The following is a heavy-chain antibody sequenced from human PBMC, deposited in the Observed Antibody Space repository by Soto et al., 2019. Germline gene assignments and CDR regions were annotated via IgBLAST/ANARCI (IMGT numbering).Heavy chain of an antibody. J-gene: IGHJ1*01. CDR3: AKDSSSWFEYFYH. CDR2: ISGSGGST. CDR1: GFTFSSYA. Sequence: GGSLRLSCSASGFTFSSYAMSWVRQAPGKGLEWVSAISGSGGSTYYADSVKGRFTISRDNSKNTLYLQMNSLRAEDTALYYCAKDSSSWFEYFYHWGQGTLVTVSS. V-gene: IGHV3-23*01. D-gene: IGHD6-19*01.